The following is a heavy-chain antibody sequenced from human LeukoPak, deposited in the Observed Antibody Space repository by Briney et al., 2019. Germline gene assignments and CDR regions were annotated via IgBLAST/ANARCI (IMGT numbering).Heavy chain of an antibody. CDR1: GFTFSNAW. V-gene: IGHV3-15*01. D-gene: IGHD6-6*01. CDR3: TTEEYSSSSLFGTYYYYYMDV. CDR2: IKSKTDGGTT. Sequence: GGSLRLSCAASGFTFSNAWMSWVRQAPGKGLEWVGRIKSKTDGGTTDYAAPVKGRFTISRDDSKNTLYLQMNSLKTEDTAVYYCTTEEYSSSSLFGTYYYYYMDVWGKGTTVTVSS. J-gene: IGHJ6*03.